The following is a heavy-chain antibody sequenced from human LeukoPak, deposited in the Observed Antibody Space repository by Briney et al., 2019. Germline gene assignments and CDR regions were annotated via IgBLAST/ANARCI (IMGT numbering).Heavy chain of an antibody. CDR3: ARDSATFRYCSGGSCGDY. CDR2: INSDGSST. J-gene: IGHJ4*02. Sequence: GGSLRLSCAASGFTFSSYWMHWVRQAPGKGLVWVSRINSDGSSTSYADSVKGRFTITRDNAKNTLYLQMNSLRAEDTAVYYCARDSATFRYCSGGSCGDYWGQGTLVTVSS. D-gene: IGHD2-15*01. CDR1: GFTFSSYW. V-gene: IGHV3-74*01.